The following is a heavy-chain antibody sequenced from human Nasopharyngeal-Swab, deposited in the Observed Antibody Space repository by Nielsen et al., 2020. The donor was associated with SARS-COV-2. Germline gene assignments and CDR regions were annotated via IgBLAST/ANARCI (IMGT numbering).Heavy chain of an antibody. CDR3: ARESGSSQYSAYYMDV. D-gene: IGHD2-15*01. CDR2: IIPFFGTS. Sequence: SVTVSCKPSGGTFNSYAFSWVRQAPGHGLDWMRRIIPFFGTSNYAQDFQGRVTITADKSTATAYMQLSSLRSEDTAVYYCARESGSSQYSAYYMDVWGKGTAVTVSS. J-gene: IGHJ6*03. V-gene: IGHV1-69*06. CDR1: GGTFNSYA.